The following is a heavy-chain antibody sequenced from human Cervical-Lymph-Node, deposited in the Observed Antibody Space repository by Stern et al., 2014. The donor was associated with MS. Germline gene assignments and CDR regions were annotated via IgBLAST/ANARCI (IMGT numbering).Heavy chain of an antibody. CDR2: IDWDEYK. V-gene: IGHV2-70*20. CDR3: ALMASSSWSGTYYYYYGMDV. D-gene: IGHD6-13*01. CDR1: GFSLSTRGMC. J-gene: IGHJ6*02. Sequence: QVTLKESGPALVKPTQTLTLTCTFSGFSLSTRGMCVTWVRQAPGKALEWLVLIDWDEYKCVSASLKTRLTISKVTSKDQVVLTLTNVDPVDTATYYCALMASSSWSGTYYYYYGMDVWGQGTTVTVSS.